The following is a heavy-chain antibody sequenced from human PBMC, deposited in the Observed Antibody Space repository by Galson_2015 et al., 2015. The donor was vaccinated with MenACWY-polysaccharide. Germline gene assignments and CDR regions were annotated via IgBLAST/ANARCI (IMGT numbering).Heavy chain of an antibody. CDR1: GVTFTDYA. V-gene: IGHV1-69*04. Sequence: SCKASGVTFTDYAISWVRQAPGQGLEWMGRIITVVGKANYAQKFQGRLSITADRSTSTAYMELSSLRSEDTAVYYCARSVCGSGIDYPNGDYWGQGTLVIVSS. CDR3: ARSVCGSGIDYPNGDY. J-gene: IGHJ4*02. D-gene: IGHD3-10*01. CDR2: IITVVGKA.